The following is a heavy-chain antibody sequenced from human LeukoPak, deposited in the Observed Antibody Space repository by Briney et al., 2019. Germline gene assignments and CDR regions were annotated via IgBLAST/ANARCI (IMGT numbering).Heavy chain of an antibody. J-gene: IGHJ4*02. V-gene: IGHV4-4*07. CDR2: IYTSGGT. D-gene: IGHD2-2*01. CDR1: GGSISSYY. CDR3: ARVLPAAREFDS. Sequence: SETLSLTCTVSGGSISSYYWSWIRQPAGKGLEWIGRIYTSGGTNYNPSLKSRVTMSVDTSKNQFSLKLSSVTAADTAVYYCARVLPAAREFDSWGQGTLVTVSS.